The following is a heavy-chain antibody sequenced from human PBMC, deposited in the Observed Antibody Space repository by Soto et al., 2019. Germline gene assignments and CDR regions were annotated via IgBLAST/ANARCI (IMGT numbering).Heavy chain of an antibody. CDR3: AKAGDIVVVPAADDAFDI. CDR1: GFTFSIYA. CDR2: ISGSGGST. V-gene: IGHV3-23*01. Sequence: EVQLLESGGGLVQPGGSLRLSCAASGFTFSIYAMSWVRQAPGKGLEWVSAISGSGGSTYYADSVKGRFTISRDNSKNTLYLQMNSLRAEDTAVYYCAKAGDIVVVPAADDAFDIWGQGTMVTVSS. J-gene: IGHJ3*02. D-gene: IGHD2-2*01.